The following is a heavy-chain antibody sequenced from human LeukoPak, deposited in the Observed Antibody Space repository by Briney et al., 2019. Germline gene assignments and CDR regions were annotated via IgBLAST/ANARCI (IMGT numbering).Heavy chain of an antibody. J-gene: IGHJ6*03. CDR1: GYSFTSYW. CDR3: ARHGIAAAGGGYYYYMDV. D-gene: IGHD6-13*01. V-gene: IGHV5-51*01. CDR2: IYPGDSDT. Sequence: GESLKISCKGSGYSFTSYWIGWVRQMPGKGLEWMGIIYPGDSDTRYSPSFQGQVTTSADKSISTAYLQWSSLKASGTAMYYCARHGIAAAGGGYYYYMDVWGKGTTVTVSS.